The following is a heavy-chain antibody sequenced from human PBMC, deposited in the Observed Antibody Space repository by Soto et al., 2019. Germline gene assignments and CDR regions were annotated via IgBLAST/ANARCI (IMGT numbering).Heavy chain of an antibody. D-gene: IGHD3-22*01. V-gene: IGHV1-69*02. CDR1: GGTFSSYT. CDR2: IIPILGIA. Sequence: QVQLVQSGAEVKKPGSSVKVSCKASGGTFSSYTISWVRQAPGQGLEWMGRIIPILGIANYAQKFQGRVXITADKSTSTXXMXLXXLRSEDTAVYYCAITPRYYYDSSGYTYYYYYGMDVWGQGTTVTVSS. J-gene: IGHJ6*02. CDR3: AITPRYYYDSSGYTYYYYYGMDV.